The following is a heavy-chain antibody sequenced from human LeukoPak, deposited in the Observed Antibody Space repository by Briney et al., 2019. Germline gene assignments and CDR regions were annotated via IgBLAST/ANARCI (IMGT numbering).Heavy chain of an antibody. D-gene: IGHD3-10*01. V-gene: IGHV1-69*05. Sequence: SVKVSCKASGGTFSSYAISWVRQAPGQGLEWMGGIIPIFGTANYAQKFQGRVTITTDESTSTAYMELSSLRSEDTAVYYCARDRRGLPWFGDYDVTYYFGYWGQGTLVTVSS. J-gene: IGHJ4*02. CDR1: GGTFSSYA. CDR3: ARDRRGLPWFGDYDVTYYFGY. CDR2: IIPIFGTA.